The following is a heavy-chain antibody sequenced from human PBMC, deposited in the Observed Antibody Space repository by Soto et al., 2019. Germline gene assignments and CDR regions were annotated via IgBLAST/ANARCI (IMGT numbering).Heavy chain of an antibody. CDR2: IYTGDTP. CDR1: RFTVGSSY. V-gene: IGHV3-53*01. CDR3: TRDLMDVVPPADDLFDP. J-gene: IGHJ5*02. D-gene: IGHD2-2*01. Sequence: PVGSLRLACAASRFTVGSSYVSWVRPAPGKGLEWVSVIYTGDTPYYADSVKGRFTISRDNSKNTLFLQMNSLRVEDTAVYYCTRDLMDVVPPADDLFDPWGQGILVTVSS.